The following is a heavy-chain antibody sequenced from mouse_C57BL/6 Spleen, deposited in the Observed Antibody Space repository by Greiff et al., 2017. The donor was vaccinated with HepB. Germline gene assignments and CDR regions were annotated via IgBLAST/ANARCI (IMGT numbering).Heavy chain of an antibody. D-gene: IGHD1-1*01. V-gene: IGHV1-80*01. Sequence: VQLQQSGAELVKPGASVKISCKASGYAFSSYWMNWVKQRPGKGLEWIGQIYPGDGDTNYNGKFKGKATLTADKSSSTAYMQLSSLTSEDSAVYFCASPFITTVVGRAMDYWGQGTSVTVSS. CDR3: ASPFITTVVGRAMDY. CDR2: IYPGDGDT. CDR1: GYAFSSYW. J-gene: IGHJ4*01.